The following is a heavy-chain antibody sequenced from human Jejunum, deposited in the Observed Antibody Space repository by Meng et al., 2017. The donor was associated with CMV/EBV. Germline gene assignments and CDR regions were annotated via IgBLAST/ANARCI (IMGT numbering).Heavy chain of an antibody. V-gene: IGHV3-7*01. J-gene: IGHJ4*02. Sequence: VSGLTFSSYWMAWARQVPGKELEWVANISPDGSVTYYVDSVTGRFTISRDNTKASFYLQMTSLRAEDTAVYYCLTETSLKGFDYWGQGSLVTVSS. D-gene: IGHD1-14*01. CDR1: GLTFSSYW. CDR3: LTETSLKGFDY. CDR2: ISPDGSVT.